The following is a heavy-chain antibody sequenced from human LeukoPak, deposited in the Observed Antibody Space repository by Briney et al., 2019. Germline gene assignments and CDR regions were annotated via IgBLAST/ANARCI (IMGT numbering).Heavy chain of an antibody. CDR3: ARYARIEYSSSDWFDP. V-gene: IGHV4-39*07. D-gene: IGHD6-6*01. CDR1: GGSISLSYYY. CDR2: VYYSGTT. J-gene: IGHJ5*02. Sequence: SETLSLTCSVSGGSISLSYYYWGWIRQPPGKALEWIGSVYYSGTTSYNPSLKSRVTISVDMSKNHFSLRLSSVTAADTAVYYCARYARIEYSSSDWFDPWGQGTLVTVSS.